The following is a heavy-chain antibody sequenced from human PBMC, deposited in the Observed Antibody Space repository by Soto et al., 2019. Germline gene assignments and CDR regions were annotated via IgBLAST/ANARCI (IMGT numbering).Heavy chain of an antibody. CDR3: AKGSASARQYYFDS. CDR1: GLTFSDYV. CDR2: INVASDST. V-gene: IGHV3-23*04. Sequence: EVQLVESGGGLVQPGGSLRLSCTAAGLTFSDYVMSWVRQAPGKALEWVSAINVASDSTYSADSVKGWFTISRAKSKNIFFLQMNSLRVEDTGPYYCAKGSASARQYYFDSWGQGSLVTVSP. D-gene: IGHD3-10*01. J-gene: IGHJ4*02.